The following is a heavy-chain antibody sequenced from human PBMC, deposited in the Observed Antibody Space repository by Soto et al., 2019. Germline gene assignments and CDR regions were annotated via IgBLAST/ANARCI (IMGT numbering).Heavy chain of an antibody. CDR1: GYTFTSYG. CDR3: AREMVGYCSSTSCYSTGDYYYYYMDV. Sequence: ASVKVSCKASGYTFTSYGISWVRQAPGQGLEWMGWISAYNGNTNYAQKLQGRVTMTTDTSTSTAYMELRSLRPDDTAVYYCAREMVGYCSSTSCYSTGDYYYYYMDVWGKGTTVTVSS. D-gene: IGHD2-2*02. J-gene: IGHJ6*03. V-gene: IGHV1-18*01. CDR2: ISAYNGNT.